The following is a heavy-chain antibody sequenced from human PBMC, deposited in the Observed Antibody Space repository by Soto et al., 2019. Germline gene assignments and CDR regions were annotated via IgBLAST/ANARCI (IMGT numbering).Heavy chain of an antibody. D-gene: IGHD3-3*01. CDR1: GFTFSSYS. V-gene: IGHV3-21*04. J-gene: IGHJ6*03. Sequence: PGGSLRLSCAASGFTFSSYSMNWVRQAPGKGLEWVSSISSSSSYIYYADSVKGRLTISRDNAKNSLYLQMNSLRAEDTAVYYCARGYDFWSGSYYMDVWGKGTTVTVSS. CDR2: ISSSSSYI. CDR3: ARGYDFWSGSYYMDV.